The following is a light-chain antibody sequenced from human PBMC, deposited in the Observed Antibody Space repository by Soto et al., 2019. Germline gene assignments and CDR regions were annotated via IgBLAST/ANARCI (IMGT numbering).Light chain of an antibody. CDR2: AAS. CDR3: KQSYSLPYT. Sequence: DTQMTQSPSSLSASVGDRVTITCRARQSVGSLLNWFQQKPGKAPKLLIYAASTLQSGAPSRFSGSGAGTDFTLIISSLQPEDFATYYCKQSYSLPYTFGQGTKLEI. CDR1: QSVGSL. J-gene: IGKJ2*01. V-gene: IGKV1-39*01.